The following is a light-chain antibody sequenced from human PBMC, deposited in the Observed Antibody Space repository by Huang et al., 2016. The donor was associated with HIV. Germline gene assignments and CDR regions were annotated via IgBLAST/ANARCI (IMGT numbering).Light chain of an antibody. CDR3: QQYYSSPQT. V-gene: IGKV4-1*01. CDR1: QSVYSSSTSKDY. J-gene: IGKJ1*01. Sequence: DIIMTQSPDSLAVSLGERATLNCRSSQSVYSSSTSKDYMALFQQKPGQPPRLLLFWASTHEAGVPDRCSGSGSGTHFTLTIANLEAEDAAIYYCQQYYSSPQTFGQGTRVEVK. CDR2: WAS.